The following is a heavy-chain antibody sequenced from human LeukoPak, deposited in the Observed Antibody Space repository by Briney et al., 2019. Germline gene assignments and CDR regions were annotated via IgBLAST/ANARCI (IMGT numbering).Heavy chain of an antibody. CDR2: ISSTGGTT. Sequence: GGSLRLSCAASGITFSSYGMSWVRQAPGKGLEWVSSISSTGGTTYYADSVKGRFTISRDNSKNTLYLQMNSLRAEDTAVYYCARDRRLWNMDVWGTGTTVTISS. CDR1: GITFSSYG. CDR3: ARDRRLWNMDV. V-gene: IGHV3-23*01. J-gene: IGHJ6*03. D-gene: IGHD4/OR15-4a*01.